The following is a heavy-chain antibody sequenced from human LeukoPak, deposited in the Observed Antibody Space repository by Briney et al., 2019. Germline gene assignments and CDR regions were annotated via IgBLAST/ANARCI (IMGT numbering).Heavy chain of an antibody. J-gene: IGHJ4*02. CDR2: IIPFLGIA. D-gene: IGHD3-9*01. CDR3: ARESRDILTGYSLWD. V-gene: IGHV1-69*04. CDR1: GGTFSSYA. Sequence: SVKVSCKASGGTFSSYAISWVRQAPGQGLEWMGRIIPFLGIANYAQKFQGRVTITADKSTSTAYMELSSLRSEDTAVYYCARESRDILTGYSLWDWGQGTLVTVSS.